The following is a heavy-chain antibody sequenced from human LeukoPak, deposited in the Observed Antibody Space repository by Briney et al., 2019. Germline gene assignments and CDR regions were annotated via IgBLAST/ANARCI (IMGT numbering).Heavy chain of an antibody. CDR3: ARATVDYDSSGYYLTGFDY. CDR2: IIPIFGTA. CDR1: GYTFTGYY. Sequence: ASVKVSCKASGYTFTGYYMRWVRQAPGQGLEWMGGIIPIFGTANYAQKFQGRVTITADKSTSTAYMELSSLRSEDTAVYYCARATVDYDSSGYYLTGFDYWGQGTLVTVSS. J-gene: IGHJ4*02. V-gene: IGHV1-69*06. D-gene: IGHD3-22*01.